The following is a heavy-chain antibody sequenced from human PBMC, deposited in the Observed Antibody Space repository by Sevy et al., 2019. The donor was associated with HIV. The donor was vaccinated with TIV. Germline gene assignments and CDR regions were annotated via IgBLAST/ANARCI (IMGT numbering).Heavy chain of an antibody. V-gene: IGHV3-23*01. Sequence: GGSLRLSCAASGFTFDSYAMHWVRPVAGKGLEWVSTISGSGYATYYADSVKGRFIISRDTSRNTLYLQMNSLRVEDSAVYFCAKDRVTVFGVVVTFDSWGQGTLVTVSS. J-gene: IGHJ4*02. CDR1: GFTFDSYA. D-gene: IGHD3-3*01. CDR2: ISGSGYAT. CDR3: AKDRVTVFGVVVTFDS.